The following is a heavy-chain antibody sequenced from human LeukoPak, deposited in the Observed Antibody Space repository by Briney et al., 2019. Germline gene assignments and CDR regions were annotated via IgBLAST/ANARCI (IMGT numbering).Heavy chain of an antibody. CDR2: IYYSGST. V-gene: IGHV4-31*11. J-gene: IGHJ4*02. CDR1: GGSFSGYY. CDR3: ARGTVYQLLYRSRWGVGYYFDY. Sequence: SEALSLTCAVYGGSFSGYYWSWIRQHPGKGLEWIGYIYYSGSTYYNPSLKSRVTISVDTSKNQFSLKLSSVTAADTAVYYCARGTVYQLLYRSRWGVGYYFDYWGQGTLVTVSS. D-gene: IGHD2-2*02.